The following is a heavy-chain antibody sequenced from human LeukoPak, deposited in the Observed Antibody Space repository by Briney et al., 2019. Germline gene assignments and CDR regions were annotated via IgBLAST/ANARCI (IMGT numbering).Heavy chain of an antibody. V-gene: IGHV4-4*02. D-gene: IGHD5-18*01. CDR2: IYHSGST. CDR3: ASRPRGYSYGWGD. Sequence: SETLSLTCAVSGGSISSSNWWSWVRQPPGKGLEWIGEIYHSGSTYYNPSLKSRVTISVDTSKNQFSLKLSSVTAADTAVYYCASRPRGYSYGWGDWGQGTLVTVSS. J-gene: IGHJ4*02. CDR1: GGSISSSNW.